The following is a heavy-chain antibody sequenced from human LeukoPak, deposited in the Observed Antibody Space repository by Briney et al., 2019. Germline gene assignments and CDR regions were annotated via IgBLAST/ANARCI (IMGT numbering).Heavy chain of an antibody. V-gene: IGHV1-18*01. CDR3: AREGIVGATDYYYYGMDV. J-gene: IGHJ6*02. CDR2: ISVYNGNT. CDR1: GYTFTSYG. Sequence: ASVKVSCKASGYTFTSYGISWVRQAPGQGLEWMGWISVYNGNTNYAQKLRGRVTMTTDTSTSTAYMELRSLRSDDTAVYYCAREGIVGATDYYYYGMDVWGQGTTVTVSS. D-gene: IGHD1-26*01.